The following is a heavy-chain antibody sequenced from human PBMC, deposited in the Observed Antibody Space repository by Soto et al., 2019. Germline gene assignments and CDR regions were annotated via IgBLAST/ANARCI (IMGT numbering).Heavy chain of an antibody. V-gene: IGHV1-18*01. D-gene: IGHD3-10*01. Sequence: ASVKVSCKASGYTFTSYGISWVRQAPGQGLEWMGWISAYNGNTNYAQKLQGRVTMTTDTSTSTAYMELRSLRSDDTAVYYCARGTLWFGELFPYGMDVWGQGTTVTVSS. CDR1: GYTFTSYG. CDR3: ARGTLWFGELFPYGMDV. CDR2: ISAYNGNT. J-gene: IGHJ6*02.